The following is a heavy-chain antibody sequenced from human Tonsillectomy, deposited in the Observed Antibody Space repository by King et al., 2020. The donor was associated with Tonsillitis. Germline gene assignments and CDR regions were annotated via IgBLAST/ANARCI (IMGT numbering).Heavy chain of an antibody. CDR1: GGSISSSSYY. CDR3: ARRNTYYDFWSGYPGAFDI. CDR2: IYYSGST. J-gene: IGHJ3*02. Sequence: QLQESGPGLVKPSETLSLTCTVSGGSISSSSYYWGWIRQPPGKGLEWIGSIYYSGSTYYNLSLKSRVTISVDTSKNQFSLKLSSVTAADTAVYYCARRNTYYDFWSGYPGAFDIWGQGTMVTVSS. D-gene: IGHD3-3*01. V-gene: IGHV4-39*01.